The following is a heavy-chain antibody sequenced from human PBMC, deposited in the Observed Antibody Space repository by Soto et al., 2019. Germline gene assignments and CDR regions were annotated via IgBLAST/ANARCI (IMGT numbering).Heavy chain of an antibody. CDR1: GFTFSSYA. CDR3: AKEMTSGYYLFDY. J-gene: IGHJ4*02. Sequence: GGSLRLSCAASGFTFSSYAMSWVRQAPGKGLEWVSTISGTGGSTYYPDSVKGRFTISRDNSKNTVYLQMNSLRAEDAALYYCAKEMTSGYYLFDYWGQGTPVTVSS. D-gene: IGHD3-22*01. V-gene: IGHV3-23*01. CDR2: ISGTGGST.